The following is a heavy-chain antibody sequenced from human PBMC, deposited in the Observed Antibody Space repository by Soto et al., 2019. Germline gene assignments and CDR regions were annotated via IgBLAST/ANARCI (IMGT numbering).Heavy chain of an antibody. CDR3: ARDNTSSYRMEV. V-gene: IGHV4-61*01. Sequence: SETLSLTCTVSGGSVSSGSYYWSWIRQPPGKGLEWIGYIYNSGRTNYNPSLKSRVTISGDTSKNQFSLNLRSVTAADTAVYYCARDNTSSYRMEVWGQGTTVTVSS. CDR2: IYNSGRT. J-gene: IGHJ6*02. CDR1: GGSVSSGSYY.